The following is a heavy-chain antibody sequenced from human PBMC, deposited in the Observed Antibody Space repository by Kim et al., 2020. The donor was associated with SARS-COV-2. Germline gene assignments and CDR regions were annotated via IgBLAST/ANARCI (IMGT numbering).Heavy chain of an antibody. CDR2: ISWNSGSI. J-gene: IGHJ4*02. CDR1: GFTFGDYA. CDR3: AKAIWGRVVYGDYPFGD. V-gene: IGHV3-9*01. Sequence: GGSLRLSCAASGFTFGDYAMHWVRQAPGKGLEWVSGISWNSGSIGYADSVKGRFTISRDNAKNSLYLQMNSLRAEDTALYYCAKAIWGRVVYGDYPFGDWGQGTLVTVSS. D-gene: IGHD4-17*01.